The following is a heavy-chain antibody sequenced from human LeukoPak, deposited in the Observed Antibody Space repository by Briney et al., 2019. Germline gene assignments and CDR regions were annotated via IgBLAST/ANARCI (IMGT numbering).Heavy chain of an antibody. D-gene: IGHD1-26*01. V-gene: IGHV4-59*01. CDR2: IYYSGST. CDR3: ARGGIVGSRTNWFGP. CDR1: GGSISSYY. Sequence: SETLSLTCTVSGGSISSYYWSWIRQPPGKGLEWIGYIYYSGSTNYNPSLKSRVTISLDTSKSQFSLKLTSVTPADTAVYYCARGGIVGSRTNWFGPWGRGILVTVSS. J-gene: IGHJ5*02.